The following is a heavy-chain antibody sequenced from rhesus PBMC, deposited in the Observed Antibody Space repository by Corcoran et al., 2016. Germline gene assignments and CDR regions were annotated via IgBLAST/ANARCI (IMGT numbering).Heavy chain of an antibody. D-gene: IGHD1-1*01. V-gene: IGHV4S11*01. J-gene: IGHJ3*01. CDR1: VGSISSSY. Sequence: QVQLQESGPGLVMPSETLSLTCAVSVGSISSSYWSWIRQAPGTGLEGIGRIENSGSTYYNPSLKSRVTLSVDTSKNQLSLMRPSVTAADMAVYDWARCDSWGAFDFWGQGLRVTVSS. CDR2: IENSGST. CDR3: ARCDSWGAFDF.